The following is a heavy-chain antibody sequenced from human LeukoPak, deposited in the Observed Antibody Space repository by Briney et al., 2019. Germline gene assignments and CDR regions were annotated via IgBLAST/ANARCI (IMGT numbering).Heavy chain of an antibody. CDR2: ISGSDGSR. CDR3: AKQVSCDTTTCYSGMPPDY. V-gene: IGHV3-23*01. J-gene: IGHJ4*02. CDR1: GCPFSRYA. Sequence: HPGGSLRLSCAASGCPFSRYAMSWVRQTPERGLEWVSVISGSDGSRYYADSVKGRFTISRDDSRNTVYLQMNNLRAEDTAVYYCAKQVSCDTTTCYSGMPPDYWGQGTLVTVSS. D-gene: IGHD2/OR15-2a*01.